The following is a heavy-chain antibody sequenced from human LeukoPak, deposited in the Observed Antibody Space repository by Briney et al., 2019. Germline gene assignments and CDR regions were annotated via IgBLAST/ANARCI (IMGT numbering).Heavy chain of an antibody. CDR2: ISYSGNT. V-gene: IGHV4-59*01. CDR1: SGSISNYY. J-gene: IGHJ6*02. Sequence: SETLSLTCTVSSGSISNYYWTWIRQPPGKGLEWIGYISYSGNTNYNPSLKSRVTISLDTSKNWFSLKLTSVTAADTAVYYCARDSSYDYVWGTYDYYGMDVWAKGPRSPSP. D-gene: IGHD3-16*01. CDR3: ARDSSYDYVWGTYDYYGMDV.